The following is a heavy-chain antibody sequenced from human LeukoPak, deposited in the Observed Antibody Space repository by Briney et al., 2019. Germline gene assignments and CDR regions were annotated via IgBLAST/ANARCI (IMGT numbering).Heavy chain of an antibody. Sequence: VASVKVSCKASGYIFTSYGISWVRQAPGQGLEWMGWINPNSGGTDYTQKFQGRVTMTRDTSINTAYMELSRLTSDDTAVYYCAKVGSNGYYYLNFDSWGQGTLVTVSS. CDR2: INPNSGGT. CDR1: GYIFTSYG. V-gene: IGHV1-2*02. D-gene: IGHD3-22*01. CDR3: AKVGSNGYYYLNFDS. J-gene: IGHJ4*02.